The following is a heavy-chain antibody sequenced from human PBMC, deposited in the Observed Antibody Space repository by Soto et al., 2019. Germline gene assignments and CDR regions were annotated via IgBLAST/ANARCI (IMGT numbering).Heavy chain of an antibody. CDR3: VRDRNKFGNWFDP. D-gene: IGHD2-15*01. Sequence: GGSLRLSCAASGVTFDSYSMNWIRQAPGKGLEWVSSISGGSDYIYYADSVRGRFTISRDNSQKSLYLQMNSLRDEDTAIYYCVRDRNKFGNWFDPWGQGTLVTVSS. J-gene: IGHJ5*02. CDR2: ISGGSDYI. V-gene: IGHV3-21*01. CDR1: GVTFDSYS.